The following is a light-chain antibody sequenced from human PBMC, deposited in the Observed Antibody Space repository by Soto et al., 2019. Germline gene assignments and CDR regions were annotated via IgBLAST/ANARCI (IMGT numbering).Light chain of an antibody. CDR3: TSYAGSNIVV. J-gene: IGLJ2*01. Sequence: QSALTQPPSASGSPGQSVTISCTGTSSDVGGYNFVSWYQQHPGKAPKLMIYEVSERPSGVPDRFSGSKSGNTASLTVSGPQAEDGAHYSCTSYAGSNIVVFGGGTKLTVL. CDR2: EVS. V-gene: IGLV2-8*01. CDR1: SSDVGGYNF.